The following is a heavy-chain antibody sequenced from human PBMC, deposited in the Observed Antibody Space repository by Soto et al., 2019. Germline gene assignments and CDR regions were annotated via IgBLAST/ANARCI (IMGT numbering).Heavy chain of an antibody. V-gene: IGHV3-72*01. CDR2: SRNKVHSYTT. CDR3: AREGIADSGAFDI. J-gene: IGHJ3*02. CDR1: GFTFSDPY. D-gene: IGHD2-21*02. Sequence: EVQLVESGGGLVQPGGSLRLSCVASGFTFSDPYMDWVRQAPGKGLEWVDRSRNKVHSYTTEYAASVKGRFTISRDDSKNSLYLQMNSLKTEDTAVYFCAREGIADSGAFDIWGQGTLVAVSS.